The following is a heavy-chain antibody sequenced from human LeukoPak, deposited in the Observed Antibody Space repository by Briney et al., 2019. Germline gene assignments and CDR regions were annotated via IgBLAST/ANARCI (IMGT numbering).Heavy chain of an antibody. V-gene: IGHV1-18*01. Sequence: SVKVSCKASGYTFTSYGISWVRQAPGQGLEWMGWISAYNGNTNYAQKLQGRVTMTTDTSTSTAYMELRSLRSDDTAVYYCARVVVVPAANYYFDYWGQGTLVTVSS. CDR1: GYTFTSYG. D-gene: IGHD2-2*01. CDR3: ARVVVVPAANYYFDY. CDR2: ISAYNGNT. J-gene: IGHJ4*02.